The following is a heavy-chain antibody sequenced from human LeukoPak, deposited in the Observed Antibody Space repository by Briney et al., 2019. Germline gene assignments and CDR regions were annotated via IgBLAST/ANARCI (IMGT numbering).Heavy chain of an antibody. CDR1: GYSISSGYY. CDR2: IYHSGSS. D-gene: IGHD3-3*01. Sequence: SETLSLTCTVSGYSISSGYYWGWIRQPPGQGLEWIGSIYHSGSSYYNPSLKGRVTISVDTCKNQFYLKLISVAAADTAVYYCARDGGVLLFLEWLLPFDYWGQGTLVTVSS. CDR3: ARDGGVLLFLEWLLPFDY. J-gene: IGHJ4*02. V-gene: IGHV4-38-2*02.